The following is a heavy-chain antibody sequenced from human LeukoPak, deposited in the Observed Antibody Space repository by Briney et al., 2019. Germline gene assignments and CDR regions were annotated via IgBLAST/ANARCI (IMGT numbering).Heavy chain of an antibody. Sequence: GGSLRLSCAASGFTFSSYAMSWVRQAPGKGLEWVSTISDSGGSTYYADSVKGRFTISRDNSKNTLYLQMNSLRAEDTAVYYCAKGLSGSLNWFDPWGQGTLVTVSS. D-gene: IGHD1-26*01. J-gene: IGHJ5*02. CDR3: AKGLSGSLNWFDP. CDR2: ISDSGGST. CDR1: GFTFSSYA. V-gene: IGHV3-23*01.